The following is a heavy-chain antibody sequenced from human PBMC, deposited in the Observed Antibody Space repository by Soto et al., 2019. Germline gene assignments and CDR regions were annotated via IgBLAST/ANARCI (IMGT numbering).Heavy chain of an antibody. V-gene: IGHV3-11*01. CDR2: ISSSGSGI. D-gene: IGHD2-15*01. CDR3: ARAYSDAFDI. J-gene: IGHJ3*02. CDR1: GFTFSDYY. Sequence: XGSLRLSCLASGFTFSDYYMTWIRQAPGKGLEWVAYISSSGSGIYYPDSVKGRFTISRDNAKNSLYLQMSSLRAEDTAVYYCARAYSDAFDIWGQGTMVTVSS.